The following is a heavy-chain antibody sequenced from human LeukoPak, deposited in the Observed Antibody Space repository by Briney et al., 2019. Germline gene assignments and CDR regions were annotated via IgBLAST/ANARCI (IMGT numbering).Heavy chain of an antibody. Sequence: SETLSLTCTVSGGSISSYYWSWIRQPPGKGLEWIGYIYYSGSTNYNPSLKSRVTISVDTSKNQFSLKLSSVTAADTAVYYCARSRLGGFNDDSIPFDYWGQGTLVTVSS. J-gene: IGHJ4*02. D-gene: IGHD4-11*01. CDR2: IYYSGST. V-gene: IGHV4-59*08. CDR3: ARSRLGGFNDDSIPFDY. CDR1: GGSISSYY.